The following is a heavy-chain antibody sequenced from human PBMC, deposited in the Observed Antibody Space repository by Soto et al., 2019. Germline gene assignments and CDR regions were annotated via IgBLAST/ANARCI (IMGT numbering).Heavy chain of an antibody. CDR2: INHSGST. CDR1: GGSFSGYY. Sequence: SETLSLTCAVYGGSFSGYYWSWIRQPPGKGLEWIGEINHSGSTNYNPSLKSRVTISVDTSKNQFSLKLSSVTAADTAVYYCARGYRVVATIFRNCSGGSRYPTSRWFDPWGQGTLVTVSS. D-gene: IGHD2-15*01. V-gene: IGHV4-34*01. J-gene: IGHJ5*02. CDR3: ARGYRVVATIFRNCSGGSRYPTSRWFDP.